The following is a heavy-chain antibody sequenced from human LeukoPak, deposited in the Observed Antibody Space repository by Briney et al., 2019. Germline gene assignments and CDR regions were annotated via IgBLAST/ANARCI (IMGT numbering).Heavy chain of an antibody. J-gene: IGHJ1*01. D-gene: IGHD6-13*01. CDR2: VSNSDT. CDR3: ARDEAPTRGIAGTPLYIY. CDR1: GFILSNYR. V-gene: IGHV3-21*06. Sequence: GGSLRLSCAASGFILSNYRMNWVRQAPGRGLEWVSSVSNSDTYYTESVKGRFTISRDNAKNSLYLEMNSLRAEDSGVYYCARDEAPTRGIAGTPLYIYWGQGTLVTVSS.